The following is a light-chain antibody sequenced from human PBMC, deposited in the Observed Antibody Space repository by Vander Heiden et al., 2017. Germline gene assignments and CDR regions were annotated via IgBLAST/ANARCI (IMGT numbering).Light chain of an antibody. CDR2: DAS. Sequence: EIVLTQSPATLSLSPGERATLSCRASQSVSSYLAWYQQKPGQAPRLLIYDASNRATGIPARFSGSGSGTDFTLTISSLEPGDFAVYYCQQRSYGPPIYTFGHGTKVDIK. V-gene: IGKV3-11*01. CDR1: QSVSSY. CDR3: QQRSYGPPIYT. J-gene: IGKJ3*01.